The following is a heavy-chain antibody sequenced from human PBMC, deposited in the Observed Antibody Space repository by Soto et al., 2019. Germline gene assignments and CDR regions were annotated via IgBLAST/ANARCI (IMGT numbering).Heavy chain of an antibody. CDR1: GGSFSGYY. D-gene: IGHD2-15*01. Sequence: KPSETLSLTCAVYGGSFSGYYWSWIRQTPGKGLEWIGEINHSGSTNYNPSLKSRVTISVDTSKNQFSLKLSSVTAADTAVYYCARGKVICSGGSCFWYNWFDPWGKGTLVTVS. J-gene: IGHJ5*02. CDR3: ARGKVICSGGSCFWYNWFDP. CDR2: INHSGST. V-gene: IGHV4-34*01.